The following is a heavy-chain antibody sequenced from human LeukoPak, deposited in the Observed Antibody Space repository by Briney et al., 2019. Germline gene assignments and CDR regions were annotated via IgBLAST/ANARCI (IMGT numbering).Heavy chain of an antibody. V-gene: IGHV4-59*01. D-gene: IGHD3-16*01. CDR2: IYYTGST. CDR3: ARALITLGYFDL. J-gene: IGHJ2*01. Sequence: SETLSLTCTVSGGSITRYYWSWIRQPPGKGLEWIGYIYYTGSTNHNPSLKSRVTISLDTSKNQFSLDLPSVTATATAVYYCARALITLGYFDLWGRGTLVTVSS. CDR1: GGSITRYY.